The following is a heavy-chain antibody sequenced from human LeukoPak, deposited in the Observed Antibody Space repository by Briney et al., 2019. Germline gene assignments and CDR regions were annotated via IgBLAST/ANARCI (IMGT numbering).Heavy chain of an antibody. J-gene: IGHJ4*02. CDR1: EFTFSSYA. V-gene: IGHV3-23*01. CDR2: ISGSGGST. Sequence: GGSLRLSCAASEFTFSSYAMSWVRQAPGKGLEWVSAISGSGGSTYYADSVKGRFTISRDNSKNTLYLQMNSLRAEDTAVYYCARDLGGAAAGTLDYWGQGTLVTVSS. CDR3: ARDLGGAAAGTLDY. D-gene: IGHD6-13*01.